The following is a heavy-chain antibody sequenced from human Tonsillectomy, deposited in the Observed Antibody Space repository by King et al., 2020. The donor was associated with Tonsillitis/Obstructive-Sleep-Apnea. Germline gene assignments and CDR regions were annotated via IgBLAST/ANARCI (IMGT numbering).Heavy chain of an antibody. V-gene: IGHV3-23*04. CDR2: ISGTDGGT. Sequence: VQLVESGGGLVQPGGSLRLSCAASGFTFSSYAMSWVRQAPGKGLEWVSAISGTDGGTYYADSVKGRFTISRENSKNTLYLQMNSLRAEDTAIYYCAKDQYDFWSGYYTGDNYWGQGTLVTVSS. CDR1: GFTFSSYA. J-gene: IGHJ4*02. CDR3: AKDQYDFWSGYYTGDNY. D-gene: IGHD3-3*01.